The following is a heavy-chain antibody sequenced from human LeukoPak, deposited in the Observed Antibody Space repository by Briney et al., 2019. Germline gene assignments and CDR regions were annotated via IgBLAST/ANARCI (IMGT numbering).Heavy chain of an antibody. D-gene: IGHD1-26*01. CDR1: GGSISSYY. J-gene: IGHJ4*02. CDR3: ASNVGRGSYFDY. V-gene: IGHV4-59*01. CDR2: IYYSGST. Sequence: SETLSLTCTVSGGSISSYYWSWIRQPPGKGLEWIGYIYYSGSTNYNPSLKSRVTISVDTSKNQFSLKLSSVTAADTAVYYCASNVGRGSYFDYWGQGTLVTVSS.